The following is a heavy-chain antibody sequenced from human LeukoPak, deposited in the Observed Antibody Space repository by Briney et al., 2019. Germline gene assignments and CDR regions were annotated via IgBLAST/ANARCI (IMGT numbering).Heavy chain of an antibody. V-gene: IGHV3-21*01. J-gene: IGHJ4*02. Sequence: GGSLRLSCAASGFTFSSYSMNWVRQAPGKGLEWVSSISSSSSYIYYADSVKGRFTISRDNAKNSLYLQMNSLRAEDTAVYYCTRDWPIPVRAPFDYRGQGTLVTVSS. CDR1: GFTFSSYS. CDR2: ISSSSSYI. CDR3: TRDWPIPVRAPFDY. D-gene: IGHD2-2*02.